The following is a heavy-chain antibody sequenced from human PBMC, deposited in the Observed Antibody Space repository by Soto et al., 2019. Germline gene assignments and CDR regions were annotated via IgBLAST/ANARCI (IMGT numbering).Heavy chain of an antibody. J-gene: IGHJ4*02. CDR2: IIPIFGTA. Sequence: GASVKVSCKASGGTFSSYAISWVRQAPGQGLEWMGGIIPIFGTANYAQKFQGRVTITADKSTSTAYMELSSLRAEDTAVYYCARDPLGIQRSKNFDYWGQGTLVTVSS. CDR1: GGTFSSYA. D-gene: IGHD1-1*01. V-gene: IGHV1-69*06. CDR3: ARDPLGIQRSKNFDY.